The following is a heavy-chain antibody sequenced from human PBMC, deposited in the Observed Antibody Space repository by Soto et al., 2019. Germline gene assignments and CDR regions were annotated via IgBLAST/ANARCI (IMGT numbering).Heavy chain of an antibody. CDR1: GFTFSSYA. Sequence: QVQLVESGGGVVQPGRSLRLSCAASGFTFSSYAMHWVRQAPGKGLEWVAVISYDGSNKYYADSVKGRFTISRENSKNTLYLQMNSLRAEDTAVYYCARAGCDGGSCYNLVGLRYALDVWGQGPTVTVSS. J-gene: IGHJ6*02. CDR3: ARAGCDGGSCYNLVGLRYALDV. D-gene: IGHD2-15*01. V-gene: IGHV3-30-3*01. CDR2: ISYDGSNK.